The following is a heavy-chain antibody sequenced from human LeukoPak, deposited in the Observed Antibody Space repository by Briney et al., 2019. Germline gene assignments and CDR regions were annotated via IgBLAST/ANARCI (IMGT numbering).Heavy chain of an antibody. CDR2: INTNTGNP. CDR3: ARVSRSRGEWLFDN. V-gene: IGHV7-4-1*02. Sequence: GSVKVFCKASGYTFTSYAMNWVRQAPGQGLEWMGWINTNTGNPTYAQGFTGRFVFSLDTSVSTAYLQISSLKAEDIAVYYCARVSRSRGEWLFDNWGQGTLVTVSS. J-gene: IGHJ4*02. CDR1: GYTFTSYA. D-gene: IGHD3-3*01.